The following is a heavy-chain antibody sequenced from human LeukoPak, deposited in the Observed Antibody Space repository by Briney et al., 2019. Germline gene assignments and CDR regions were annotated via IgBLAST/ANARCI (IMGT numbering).Heavy chain of an antibody. D-gene: IGHD2-2*01. CDR3: ARGSGGLGYCSSTSCLTVDY. V-gene: IGHV1-2*02. Sequence: GASVKVSCKASGYTFTGYYMHWVRQAPGQGLEWMGWINPNSGGTNYAQKFQGRVTMTRDTSISTAYMELSRLRSDDTAVYYCARGSGGLGYCSSTSCLTVDYWGQGTLVTVSS. CDR2: INPNSGGT. J-gene: IGHJ4*02. CDR1: GYTFTGYY.